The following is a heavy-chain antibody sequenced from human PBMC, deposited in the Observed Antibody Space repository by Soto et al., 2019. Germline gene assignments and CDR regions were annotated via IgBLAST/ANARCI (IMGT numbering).Heavy chain of an antibody. CDR1: GGSFSGYY. D-gene: IGHD2-2*01. J-gene: IGHJ4*02. V-gene: IGHV4-34*01. CDR3: ARTKSVVPTYGY. Sequence: SETLSLTCAVYGGSFSGYYWSWIRQPPGKGLEWIGEINHSGSTNYNPSLKSRVTISVDTSKNQFSLKLSSVTAADTAVYYCARTKSVVPTYGYWGQGTLVTVSS. CDR2: INHSGST.